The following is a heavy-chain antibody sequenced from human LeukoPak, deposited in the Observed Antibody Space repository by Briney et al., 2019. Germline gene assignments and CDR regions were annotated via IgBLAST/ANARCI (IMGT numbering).Heavy chain of an antibody. CDR3: ARQMQSHGNFDS. J-gene: IGHJ4*02. Sequence: GGSLRLSCAVSGFTVSSYAMHWVRQPIGKGLEWVSALGIAGDTFYPGSVKGRFTISRENARNSLYLQMNSLRAEDTAMYYCARQMQSHGNFDSWGQGTLVTVSS. CDR2: LGIAGDT. D-gene: IGHD1-26*01. CDR1: GFTVSSYA. V-gene: IGHV3-13*01.